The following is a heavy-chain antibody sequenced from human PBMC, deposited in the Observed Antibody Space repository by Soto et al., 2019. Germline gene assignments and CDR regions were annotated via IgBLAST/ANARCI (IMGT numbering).Heavy chain of an antibody. CDR1: GASMSAFS. CDR3: AGDYGSGSGSYRFDF. CDR2: IYNSGRT. V-gene: IGHV4-59*01. Sequence: PSETLSLTCTVSGASMSAFSWSWIRQPPGRGLEWIGYIYNSGRTIYNPSLKSRVTISMDTSKSQFSLRLNSVTAADTAVYYCAGDYGSGSGSYRFDFWGQGTLVT. D-gene: IGHD3-10*01. J-gene: IGHJ4*02.